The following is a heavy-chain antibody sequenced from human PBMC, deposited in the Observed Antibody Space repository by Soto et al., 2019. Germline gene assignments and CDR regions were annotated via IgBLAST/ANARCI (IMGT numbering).Heavy chain of an antibody. CDR3: TTDHKYGDADAFDI. CDR2: IKSKTDGGTT. V-gene: IGHV3-15*01. Sequence: GGSLRLSCAASGFTFGNAWMSWVRQAPGKGLEWVGRIKSKTDGGTTDYAAPVKGRFTISRDDSKNTLYLQMNSLKTEDTAVYYCTTDHKYGDADAFDIWGQGTMVTVSS. D-gene: IGHD4-17*01. CDR1: GFTFGNAW. J-gene: IGHJ3*02.